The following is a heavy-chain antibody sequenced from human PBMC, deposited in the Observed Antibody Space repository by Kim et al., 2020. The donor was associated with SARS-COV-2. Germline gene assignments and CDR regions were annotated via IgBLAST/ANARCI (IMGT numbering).Heavy chain of an antibody. CDR1: GASINSYF. Sequence: SETLSLTCTVSGASINSYFWSWVRQPPGRGLEWIAYIHYSGNTDSNPSLKSRVTTSIDTSTNQFALNLNSVTAADTAVYYCVRHKKEGRGAFDIGGRGT. J-gene: IGHJ3*02. V-gene: IGHV4-59*08. CDR2: IHYSGNT. CDR3: VRHKKEGRGAFDI.